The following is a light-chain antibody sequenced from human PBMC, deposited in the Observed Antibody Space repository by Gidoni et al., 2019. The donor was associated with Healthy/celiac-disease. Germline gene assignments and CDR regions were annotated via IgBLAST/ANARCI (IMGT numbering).Light chain of an antibody. CDR2: DVS. CDR1: SSDVGGYNY. Sequence: QSALTQPASVSGSPGQSITISCTGTSSDVGGYNYVSWYQQHPGKAPKLMIYDVSNRPSGVSNRFSGSKSGNTASLPISGLQAEDEADYSCSSYTSSSTPYVFGTGTKVTVL. V-gene: IGLV2-14*01. J-gene: IGLJ1*01. CDR3: SSYTSSSTPYV.